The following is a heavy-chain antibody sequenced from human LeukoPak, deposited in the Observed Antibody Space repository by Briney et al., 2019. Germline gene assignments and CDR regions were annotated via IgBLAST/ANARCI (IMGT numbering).Heavy chain of an antibody. J-gene: IGHJ4*02. Sequence: GASVKVSCKASGYTFTGYYMHWVRQAPGQGLEWMGWINPNSGGTNYAQKFQGRVTMTRDTSISTAYMELSRLRSDDTAVYYCAKVPRTVWYRSGRLLQHYCDYGGQETRVTVS. CDR3: AKVPRTVWYRSGRLLQHYCDY. CDR1: GYTFTGYY. V-gene: IGHV1-2*02. CDR2: INPNSGGT. D-gene: IGHD6-19*01.